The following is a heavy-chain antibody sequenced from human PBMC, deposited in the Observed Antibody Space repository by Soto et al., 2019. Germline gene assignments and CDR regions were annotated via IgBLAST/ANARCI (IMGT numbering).Heavy chain of an antibody. Sequence: SETLSLTCAVYGGSFSGCYWSWIRQPPGKGLEWIGEINHSGSTNYNPSLKSRVTISVDTSKNQFSLKLSSVTAADTAVYYCASVSTAKNPYDYWGQGTLVTVSS. V-gene: IGHV4-34*01. D-gene: IGHD2-21*02. CDR3: ASVSTAKNPYDY. J-gene: IGHJ4*02. CDR1: GGSFSGCY. CDR2: INHSGST.